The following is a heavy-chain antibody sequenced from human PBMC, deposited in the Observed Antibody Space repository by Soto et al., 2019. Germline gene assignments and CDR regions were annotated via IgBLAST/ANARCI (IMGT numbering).Heavy chain of an antibody. J-gene: IGHJ5*02. CDR1: GGSISSSSYY. CDR3: ARQYSTPELNWFDP. CDR2: IYYRGST. Sequence: LSLTCTVSGGSISSSSYYWGWIRQPPGKGLEWIGSIYYRGSTYYNPSLKSRVTISVDTSKNQFSLKLNFVTAADTAVYYCARQYSTPELNWFDPWGQGTLVTVSS. D-gene: IGHD6-13*01. V-gene: IGHV4-39*01.